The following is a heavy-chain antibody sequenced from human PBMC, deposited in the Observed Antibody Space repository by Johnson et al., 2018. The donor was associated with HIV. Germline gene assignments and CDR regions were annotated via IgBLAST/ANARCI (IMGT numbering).Heavy chain of an antibody. Sequence: EVQLVESGGGVVQPGGSLRLSCAASGFTFSNYWMSWVRQAPGKGLEWVANIKEDGSEKYYVDSVKGRFTISRDNAKNSLYLQMNSLRAEDTAVYFCARDAVTVVRGVIYGWVVFDIWGQGTMVTVSS. J-gene: IGHJ3*02. CDR2: IKEDGSEK. D-gene: IGHD3-10*01. CDR3: ARDAVTVVRGVIYGWVVFDI. V-gene: IGHV3-7*01. CDR1: GFTFSNYW.